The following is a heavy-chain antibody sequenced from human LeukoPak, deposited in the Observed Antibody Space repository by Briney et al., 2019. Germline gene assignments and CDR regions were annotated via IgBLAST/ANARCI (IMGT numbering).Heavy chain of an antibody. V-gene: IGHV3-23*01. CDR2: VNADGGNT. CDR1: GFTFNNYR. D-gene: IGHD1-26*01. CDR3: TKRVKYGGTWDHFAD. Sequence: GGSLRLSCAASGFTFNNYRMSWVRQAPGKGLEWVSTVNADGGNTYYADSVKGRFTISRDNSKSTLILQMNSLRVEDTALYYCTKRVKYGGTWDHFADWGQGTLVTVSS. J-gene: IGHJ4*02.